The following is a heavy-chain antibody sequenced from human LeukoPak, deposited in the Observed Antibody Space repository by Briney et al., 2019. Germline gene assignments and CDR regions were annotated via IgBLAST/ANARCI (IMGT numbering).Heavy chain of an antibody. CDR3: ARDLGGSYCFDC. Sequence: ASAKVSCKASGYTFTSFGISWVRQAPGQGLEWMGWISVYNTYYSQKLQGRVTVTADTSTSTAYMELRSLRSDDTAVYYCARDLGGSYCFDCWGQGTLVTVSS. D-gene: IGHD1-26*01. J-gene: IGHJ4*02. V-gene: IGHV1-18*01. CDR1: GYTFTSFG. CDR2: ISVYNT.